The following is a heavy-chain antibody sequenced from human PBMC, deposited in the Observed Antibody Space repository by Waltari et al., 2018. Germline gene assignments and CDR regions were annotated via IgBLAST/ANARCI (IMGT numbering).Heavy chain of an antibody. D-gene: IGHD3-16*01. Sequence: QVQLVESGGGVVQPGRSLRLSCAASGFTFSSYAMHWVRQAPGKGLEWVAVISYDGSNKYYADSVKGRFTISRDNSKNTLYLQMNSLRAEDTAGYYCARASPWGTIDYWGQGTLVTVSS. CDR3: ARASPWGTIDY. CDR1: GFTFSSYA. CDR2: ISYDGSNK. J-gene: IGHJ4*02. V-gene: IGHV3-30-3*01.